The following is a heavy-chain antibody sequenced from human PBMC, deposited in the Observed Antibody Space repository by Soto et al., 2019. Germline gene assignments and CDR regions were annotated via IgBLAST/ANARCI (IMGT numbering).Heavy chain of an antibody. J-gene: IGHJ6*02. V-gene: IGHV1-69*02. D-gene: IGHD6-25*01. Sequence: QVQLVQSGAEVKKPGSSVKDSCKASGGTFSSYTISWVRQAPGQGLEWMGRMIPILGIANYAQKFQGRVTITADKSPSTAYMELSSLRSEDTDVYYCARAPADGMDVWGQGTTVTVSS. CDR1: GGTFSSYT. CDR2: MIPILGIA. CDR3: ARAPADGMDV.